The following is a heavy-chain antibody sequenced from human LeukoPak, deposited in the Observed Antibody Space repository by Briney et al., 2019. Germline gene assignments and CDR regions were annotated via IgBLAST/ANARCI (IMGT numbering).Heavy chain of an antibody. Sequence: SGRSLRLSCAASGFTFDDYAMHWVRQAPGKGLEWASGISWNSGSIGYADSVKGRFTISRDNAKNSLYLQMNSLRAEDTALYYCAKDIGYGSGSPPYYYGMDVWGQGTTVTVSS. CDR2: ISWNSGSI. CDR1: GFTFDDYA. J-gene: IGHJ6*02. CDR3: AKDIGYGSGSPPYYYGMDV. V-gene: IGHV3-9*01. D-gene: IGHD3-10*01.